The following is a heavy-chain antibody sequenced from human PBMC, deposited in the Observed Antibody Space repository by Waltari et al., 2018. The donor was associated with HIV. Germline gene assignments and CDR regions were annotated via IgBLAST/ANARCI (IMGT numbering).Heavy chain of an antibody. CDR3: ARVPGYSSGWGNWFDP. Sequence: QVQLQQWGAGLLKPSETLSLTCAVYGGSFSGYYWSWIRQPPGKGLEWIGEINHSGSTTYNPALKSRVTISVNTSKNQFSLKLSSVTAADTAVYYCARVPGYSSGWGNWFDPWGQGTLVTVSS. D-gene: IGHD6-19*01. CDR2: INHSGST. V-gene: IGHV4-34*01. J-gene: IGHJ5*02. CDR1: GGSFSGYY.